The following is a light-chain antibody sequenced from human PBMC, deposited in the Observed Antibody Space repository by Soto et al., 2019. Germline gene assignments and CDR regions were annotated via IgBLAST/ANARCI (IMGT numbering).Light chain of an antibody. CDR1: QSISSW. V-gene: IGKV1-5*01. J-gene: IGKJ1*01. CDR3: QQSYSNPPT. Sequence: DIQMTQSPSTLSASVGDRVTITCRASQSISSWLAWYQQKPGKAPKLLIYDASSLESGVPSRFSGSGSGTDFTLTISSLQPEDFETYYCQQSYSNPPTFGQGTKVDIK. CDR2: DAS.